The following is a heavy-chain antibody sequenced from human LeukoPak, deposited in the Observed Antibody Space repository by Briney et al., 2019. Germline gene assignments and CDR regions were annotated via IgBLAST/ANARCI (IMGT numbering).Heavy chain of an antibody. J-gene: IGHJ3*01. CDR1: GYGFTSYW. CDR2: IYPGYYDP. Sequence: GESLMISCKGSGYGFTSYWLGWLRQIPGKGLEWMGIIYPGYYDPRYCPSFQGQVTTSADTSISTAYLQRSSLKASDTAMYYCARHYPNGYDAFDVWGPGTMVTASS. D-gene: IGHD2-8*01. V-gene: IGHV5-51*01. CDR3: ARHYPNGYDAFDV.